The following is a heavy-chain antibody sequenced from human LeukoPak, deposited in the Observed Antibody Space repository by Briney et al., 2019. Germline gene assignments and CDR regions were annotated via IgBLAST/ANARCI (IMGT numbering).Heavy chain of an antibody. CDR3: ARGGLGGEALEV. D-gene: IGHD3-10*01. Sequence: GGSLRLSCAASGFTVSGHYMSWVRQAPGKGLEWVSVIHSGGTAYYADSVRGRFTISRDNSKNTLFLQLNSLRPEDTALYYCARGGLGGEALEVWGQGTMVTVSS. CDR2: IHSGGTA. V-gene: IGHV3-66*02. J-gene: IGHJ3*01. CDR1: GFTVSGHY.